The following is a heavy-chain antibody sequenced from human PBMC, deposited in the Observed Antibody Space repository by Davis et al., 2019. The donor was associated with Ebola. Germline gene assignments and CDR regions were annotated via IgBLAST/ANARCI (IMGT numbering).Heavy chain of an antibody. V-gene: IGHV3-7*01. CDR3: ARDLAVAGRGPIDH. Sequence: GESLKISCAASGFTFSSYAMSWVRQAPGKGPEWVANIKQDGTEKYYVDSVTGRFTISSDNAKNSLFLQMNSLRVEDTAVFYCARDLAVAGRGPIDHWGQGTLVTVSS. CDR2: IKQDGTEK. J-gene: IGHJ4*02. CDR1: GFTFSSYA. D-gene: IGHD6-19*01.